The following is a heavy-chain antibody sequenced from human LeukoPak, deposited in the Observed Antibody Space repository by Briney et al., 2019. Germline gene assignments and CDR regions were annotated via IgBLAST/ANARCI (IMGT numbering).Heavy chain of an antibody. Sequence: PSETLSLTCPVSGGSISSYYWSWIRQPPGKGLEWIGYIYYSGSTNYNPSLKSRVTISVDTSKNQFSLKLSSVTAADTAVYYCARSAGLRWFPYYYYYMDVWGKGTTVTISS. CDR1: GGSISSYY. D-gene: IGHD4-23*01. V-gene: IGHV4-59*01. J-gene: IGHJ6*03. CDR2: IYYSGST. CDR3: ARSAGLRWFPYYYYYMDV.